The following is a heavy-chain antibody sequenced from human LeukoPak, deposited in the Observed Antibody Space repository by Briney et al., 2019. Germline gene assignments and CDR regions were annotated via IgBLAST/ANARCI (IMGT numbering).Heavy chain of an antibody. J-gene: IGHJ4*02. CDR3: ARDDYGDYGHFDY. Sequence: RGASVKVSCKASGGTFSSYAISWVRQAPGQGLEWMGRIIPILGIANYAQKFQGRVTITADKSTSTAYMELSSLRSEDTAVYYCARDDYGDYGHFDYWGQGTLVTVSS. V-gene: IGHV1-69*04. CDR1: GGTFSSYA. D-gene: IGHD4-17*01. CDR2: IIPILGIA.